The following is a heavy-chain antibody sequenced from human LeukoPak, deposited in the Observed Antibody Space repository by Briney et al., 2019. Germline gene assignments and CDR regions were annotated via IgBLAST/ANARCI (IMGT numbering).Heavy chain of an antibody. CDR3: QSTLTYYYYGMDV. CDR2: INHSGST. J-gene: IGHJ6*02. CDR1: GGSFSGYY. V-gene: IGHV4-34*01. Sequence: SETLTLTCAVYGGSFSGYYWSWIRQPPGKGLEWIGEINHSGSTNYNPSLTSRVTISVDTSKNQFSLKLSSVTAADTAVYYCQSTLTYYYYGMDVWGQGTTVTVSS.